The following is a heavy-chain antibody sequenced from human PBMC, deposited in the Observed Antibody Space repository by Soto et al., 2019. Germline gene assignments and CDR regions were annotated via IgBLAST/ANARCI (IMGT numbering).Heavy chain of an antibody. D-gene: IGHD3-10*01. CDR1: GYSFPSHW. V-gene: IGHV5-51*01. CDR3: ARVSHSTASYSEYYGMDI. Sequence: GASLKISWKGSGYSFPSHWIGWVRQMPGKGLEWMGNIYPADSDTRYSPSFQGQVTISADKSIRTAYLQWSSLKASDTGIYYCARVSHSTASYSEYYGMDIWGQGTTVTVSS. J-gene: IGHJ6*02. CDR2: IYPADSDT.